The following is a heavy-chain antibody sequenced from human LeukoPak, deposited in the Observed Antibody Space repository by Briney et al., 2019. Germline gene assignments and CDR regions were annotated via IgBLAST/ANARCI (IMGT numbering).Heavy chain of an antibody. CDR1: GFIFNIYA. V-gene: IGHV3-30*04. CDR3: ARPSSSYCSGATCYSTGFDH. J-gene: IGHJ4*02. Sequence: GGSLRLSCAASGFIFNIYAMFWVRQAPDKGLEWVAIISYDGNNQYYADSVRGRFTISRDNSKNTLYLQMNSLKPEDTAVYYCARPSSSYCSGATCYSTGFDHWGQGSLVTVSS. D-gene: IGHD2-15*01. CDR2: ISYDGNNQ.